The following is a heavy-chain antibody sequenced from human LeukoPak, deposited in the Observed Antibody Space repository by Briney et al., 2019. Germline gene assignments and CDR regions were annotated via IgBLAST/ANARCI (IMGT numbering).Heavy chain of an antibody. V-gene: IGHV1-18*01. J-gene: IGHJ4*02. Sequence: ALVMVSCKTSGYINTNISISWVRQAAGEGLEWMGWIRAYNGKTNSPQRLQGRVTMTTDTSTNSSYMELTSLRPDDTAVYYCARTPWELPSRFDYWGQGTLVTVTS. CDR1: GYINTNIS. CDR3: ARTPWELPSRFDY. CDR2: IRAYNGKT. D-gene: IGHD1-26*01.